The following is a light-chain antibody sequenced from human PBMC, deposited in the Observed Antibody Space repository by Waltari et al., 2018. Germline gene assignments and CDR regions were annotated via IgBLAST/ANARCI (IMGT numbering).Light chain of an antibody. Sequence: DIVMTQSPDSVAVSLGERATINCKSSQSVLSISNNKNDLVRYQQNPGQPPKLLINWASTRESGVPDRFSGSGSGTDFTLTISSLQAEDVAIYYCQQYYSVPFTFGPGTKVDIK. CDR3: QQYYSVPFT. V-gene: IGKV4-1*01. CDR1: QSVLSISNNKND. J-gene: IGKJ3*01. CDR2: WAS.